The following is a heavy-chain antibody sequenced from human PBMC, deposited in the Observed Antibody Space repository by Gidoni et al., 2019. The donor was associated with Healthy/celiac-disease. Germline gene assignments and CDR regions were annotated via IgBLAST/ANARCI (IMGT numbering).Heavy chain of an antibody. V-gene: IGHV3-23*01. Sequence: EVQLLESGGGLVQPGGSLSLTCAASGFTFSSYAMSGVRQAPGKGLEWVAAISGSGGSTYYADSVKCRFTISRDNSKNTLYLQMNSLRAEDTAVYYCAKRGEANYDYYFDYWGQGTLVTVSS. D-gene: IGHD4-4*01. CDR2: ISGSGGST. J-gene: IGHJ4*02. CDR3: AKRGEANYDYYFDY. CDR1: GFTFSSYA.